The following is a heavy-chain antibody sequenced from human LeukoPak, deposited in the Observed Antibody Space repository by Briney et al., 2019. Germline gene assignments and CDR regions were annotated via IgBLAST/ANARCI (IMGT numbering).Heavy chain of an antibody. Sequence: PSQTLSLTCTVSGGSISSGDYYWSWIRQPPGKGLEWIGNIYYSGSTYYNPSLKSRVTISVDTSKNQFSLKLSSVTAADTAVYYCARAPRIIVVVPAANAPGAFDIWGQGTMVTVSS. CDR3: ARAPRIIVVVPAANAPGAFDI. J-gene: IGHJ3*02. D-gene: IGHD2-2*01. CDR2: IYYSGST. CDR1: GGSISSGDYY. V-gene: IGHV4-30-4*08.